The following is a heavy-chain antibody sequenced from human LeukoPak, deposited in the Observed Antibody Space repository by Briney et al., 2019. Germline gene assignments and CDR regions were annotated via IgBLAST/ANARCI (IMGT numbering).Heavy chain of an antibody. CDR2: IYTGDSDT. J-gene: IGHJ3*02. CDR3: ARQNSYAFDI. CDR1: CYIFTTYW. V-gene: IGHV5-51*01. Sequence: GESQKTSSTGACYIFTTYWNGWVRQLPGKGVERGGIIYTGDSDTRYRPFLEGQVTISANDSISAAFPPWSRLKASDTALIFCARQNSYAFDIWGQGTMVTVSS.